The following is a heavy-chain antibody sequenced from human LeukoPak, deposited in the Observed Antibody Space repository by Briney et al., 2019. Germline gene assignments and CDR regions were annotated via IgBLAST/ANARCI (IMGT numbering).Heavy chain of an antibody. CDR3: ARERDTALAPYLDY. D-gene: IGHD5-18*01. CDR1: GYTFIRYS. V-gene: IGHV1-18*01. CDR2: ISTYNGDT. J-gene: IGHJ4*02. Sequence: ASLKVSCKTSGYTFIRYSIGWVRQAPGQGLEWMGWISTYNGDTKYAQKSQDRVTMTTDTSTSTAYLEMRRLRFDDTAVYFCARERDTALAPYLDYWGQGTLLTVSS.